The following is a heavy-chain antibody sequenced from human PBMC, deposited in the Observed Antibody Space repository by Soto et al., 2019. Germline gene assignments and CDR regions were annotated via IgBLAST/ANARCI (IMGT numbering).Heavy chain of an antibody. CDR3: ARDPGIAAAAFWFDP. CDR1: GFTVSSYW. Sequence: GGSLRLSCAASGFTVSSYWMSWVRQAPGKGLEWVANIKQDGSEKYYVGSVKGRFTISRDNAKDSLYLQMNSLRAEDTAVYYCARDPGIAAAAFWFDPWGQGTLVTVSS. D-gene: IGHD6-13*01. V-gene: IGHV3-7*01. CDR2: IKQDGSEK. J-gene: IGHJ5*02.